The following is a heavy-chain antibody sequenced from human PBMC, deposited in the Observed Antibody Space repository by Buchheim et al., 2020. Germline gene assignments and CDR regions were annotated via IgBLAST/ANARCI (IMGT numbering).Heavy chain of an antibody. CDR3: ARVGVASNSNGWFDY. J-gene: IGHJ4*02. Sequence: EVQLVESGGGLVQPGGSLRLSCAASGFTFSSYWMSWVRQAPGKGLEWVANIKEDGSQKYYVDSVEGRFTIYRESVKNSMSLQMNSLRAEDTALYYCARVGVASNSNGWFDYWGQGTL. V-gene: IGHV3-7*03. CDR1: GFTFSSYW. D-gene: IGHD6-19*01. CDR2: IKEDGSQK.